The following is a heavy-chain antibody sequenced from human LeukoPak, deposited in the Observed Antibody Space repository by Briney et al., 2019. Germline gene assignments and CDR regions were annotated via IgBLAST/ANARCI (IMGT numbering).Heavy chain of an antibody. V-gene: IGHV3-23*01. CDR2: IIGSGSST. CDR3: AKDRAQQLVLDF. Sequence: GGSLRLSCAASGFTFSSYAMSRVRQAPGKGLEWVSAIIGSGSSTYYADSVKGRFTISRDNSKNTLFLQMNSLRAEDTAVYYCAKDRAQQLVLDFWGQGTLVTVSS. D-gene: IGHD6-13*01. J-gene: IGHJ4*02. CDR1: GFTFSSYA.